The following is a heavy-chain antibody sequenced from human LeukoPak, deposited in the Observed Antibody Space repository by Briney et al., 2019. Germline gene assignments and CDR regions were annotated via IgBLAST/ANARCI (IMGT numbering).Heavy chain of an antibody. CDR3: ARDFLDVAAAGSFDP. V-gene: IGHV4-4*07. CDR2: IYSSGSN. D-gene: IGHD6-13*01. J-gene: IGHJ5*02. Sequence: SETLSLTCTVSGGSISGYFWTWIRQPAGKGLEWIGRIYSSGSNNYNPSLKSRVTMSLDTSKNHFSLNLTSVTAADTAVYYCARDFLDVAAAGSFDPWGQGTLVTVSS. CDR1: GGSISGYF.